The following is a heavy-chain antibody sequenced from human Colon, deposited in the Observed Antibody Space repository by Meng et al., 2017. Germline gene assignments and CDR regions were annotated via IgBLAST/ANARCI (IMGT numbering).Heavy chain of an antibody. CDR1: GGAVGICNYY. V-gene: IGHV4-61*01. J-gene: IGHJ2*01. Sequence: ERRPCLVALAETLSPPLTVSGGAVGICNYYWSWVRQPPGKGLEWIASGSANFHPSLKSRVIMSVDTSKNQFSLRLTSVTTADTAVYYCARVPGIAVAGSGFGYFDLWGRGTLVTVSS. CDR3: ARVPGIAVAGSGFGYFDL. CDR2: GSA. D-gene: IGHD6-19*01.